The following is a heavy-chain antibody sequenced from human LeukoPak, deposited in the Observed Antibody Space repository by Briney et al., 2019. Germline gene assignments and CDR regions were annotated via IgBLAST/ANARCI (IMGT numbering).Heavy chain of an antibody. CDR1: GYTFTSYD. J-gene: IGHJ4*02. D-gene: IGHD3-9*01. Sequence: GASVKVSCKASGYTFTSYDINWVRQATGQGLEWMGWMNPNSGDTGYAQKFQGRVTMTRSTSISTAYMELSRLRSDDTAVYYCARGALRYFDWLLSDFDYWGQGTLVTVSS. CDR2: MNPNSGDT. CDR3: ARGALRYFDWLLSDFDY. V-gene: IGHV1-8*01.